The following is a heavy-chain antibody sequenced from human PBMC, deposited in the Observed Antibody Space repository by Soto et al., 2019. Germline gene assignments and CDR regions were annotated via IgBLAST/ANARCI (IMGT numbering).Heavy chain of an antibody. J-gene: IGHJ6*02. Sequence: GESLKISCTGSGYSFTSYWICWLRQMTRKGLEWMGIIYPGDSDTSYSPSFKGQLTISSDTSINNAYLKLSSLKASDTAMYYCARHRGDQYGTPRYGMDVWGQGTTVTVSS. CDR1: GYSFTSYW. D-gene: IGHD3-16*01. CDR2: IYPGDSDT. CDR3: ARHRGDQYGTPRYGMDV. V-gene: IGHV5-51*01.